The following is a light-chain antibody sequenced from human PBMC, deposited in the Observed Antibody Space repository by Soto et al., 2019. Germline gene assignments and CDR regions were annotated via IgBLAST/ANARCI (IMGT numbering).Light chain of an antibody. CDR2: DAS. CDR3: QQYARPPYA. CDR1: QRISNSY. Sequence: EIVLTQSPGTLSLSPGARAALSCRASQRISNSYLAWYQQKPGQAPRLLLYDASSRATGIPDRVSGSGSGTDFTLTISRLEPEDFAVYYCQQYARPPYAFGQGTKVDNK. J-gene: IGKJ2*01. V-gene: IGKV3-20*01.